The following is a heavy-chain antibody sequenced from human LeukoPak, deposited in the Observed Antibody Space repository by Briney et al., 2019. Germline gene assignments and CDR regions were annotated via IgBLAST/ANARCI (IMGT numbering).Heavy chain of an antibody. V-gene: IGHV1-18*01. D-gene: IGHD3-22*01. CDR2: ISAYNGNT. Sequence: ASVKVSCKASGYTFTSYGISWVRQAPGQGLEWMGWISAYNGNTNYAQKLQGRVTMTTDTSTSTAYMELRSLRSDDTAVYYCARPDCYDSSGYSFPEYWGQGTLVTVSS. CDR3: ARPDCYDSSGYSFPEY. CDR1: GYTFTSYG. J-gene: IGHJ4*02.